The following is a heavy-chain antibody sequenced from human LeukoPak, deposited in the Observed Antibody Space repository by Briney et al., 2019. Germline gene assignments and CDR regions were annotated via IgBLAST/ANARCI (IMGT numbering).Heavy chain of an antibody. D-gene: IGHD1-26*01. CDR2: ISSSSSYI. V-gene: IGHV3-21*01. CDR3: ARDRSARAPYMDV. J-gene: IGHJ6*03. Sequence: GGSLRLSCAASGFTFSSYSMNWVRQAPGKGLEWVSSISSSSSYIYYADSVKGRFTISRDNAKNSLYLQMNSLRAEDTAVYYCARDRSARAPYMDVWGKGTTVTVSS. CDR1: GFTFSSYS.